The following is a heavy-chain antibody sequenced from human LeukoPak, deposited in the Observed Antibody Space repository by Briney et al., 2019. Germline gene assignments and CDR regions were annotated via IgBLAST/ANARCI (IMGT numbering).Heavy chain of an antibody. Sequence: ASVKVSCKASGYTFTGYYMHWVRQAPGQGLEWMGWINPNSGGTNYAQKFQGRVTMTRDTSISTAYMELSRLRSDDTAVYYCARSASQWLVWLSAFDIWGQGTMVTVSS. CDR2: INPNSGGT. CDR1: GYTFTGYY. D-gene: IGHD6-19*01. J-gene: IGHJ3*02. V-gene: IGHV1-2*02. CDR3: ARSASQWLVWLSAFDI.